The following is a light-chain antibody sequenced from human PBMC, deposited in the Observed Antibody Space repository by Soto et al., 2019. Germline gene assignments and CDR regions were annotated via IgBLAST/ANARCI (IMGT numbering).Light chain of an antibody. CDR3: QQRNNWPLT. Sequence: EIVLAESPGTLSLSPGERATLSCRASQSVTSSYLAWYQQKPGQAPRLLIYGASSRATDIPDRFSGSGSGTDFTLTISSLEPEDFAVYYCQQRNNWPLTFGQGTRLEIK. V-gene: IGKV3D-20*02. CDR1: QSVTSSY. J-gene: IGKJ5*01. CDR2: GAS.